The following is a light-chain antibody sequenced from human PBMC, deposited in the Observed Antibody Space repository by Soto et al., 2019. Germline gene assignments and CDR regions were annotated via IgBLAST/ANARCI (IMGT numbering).Light chain of an antibody. CDR2: AVS. Sequence: QSVLTQPPSVSGSPGQSITISCTGTSSDVGNYDYVSWYQQYPGKAPRLMIYAVSRRPSGVSNRFSGSKSGNTASLTISGLQAEDEADYYCTSYTPSSTYVFGTGTKLTVL. CDR1: SSDVGNYDY. V-gene: IGLV2-14*03. CDR3: TSYTPSSTYV. J-gene: IGLJ1*01.